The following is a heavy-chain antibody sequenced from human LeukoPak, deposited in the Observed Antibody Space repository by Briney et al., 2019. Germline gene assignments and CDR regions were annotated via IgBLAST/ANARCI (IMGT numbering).Heavy chain of an antibody. CDR3: ALGDCSITSRYVFDY. V-gene: IGHV4-59*01. CDR1: GGYISSYY. D-gene: IGHD2-2*01. CDR2: IFNSGST. J-gene: IGHJ4*02. Sequence: SETLSLTCTVSGGYISSYYWSWIRQPPGKGLEWIGYIFNSGSTNYNPSLKSRVTISVDTSKNQFSLKLSSVTAADTAVYFCALGDCSITSRYVFDYWGQGTLVTVSS.